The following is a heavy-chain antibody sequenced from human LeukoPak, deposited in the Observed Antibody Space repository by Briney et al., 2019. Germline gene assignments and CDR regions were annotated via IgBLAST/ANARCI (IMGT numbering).Heavy chain of an antibody. Sequence: ASVKVSCKASGYTFTGYYMHWVRQAPGQGLEWMGWINPNSGGTNYAQKFQGRVTMTRDTSISTAYMELSRLRSDDTAVYYCARVLDTAMVIYAFDIWGQGTMVTVSS. V-gene: IGHV1-2*02. CDR3: ARVLDTAMVIYAFDI. D-gene: IGHD5-18*01. CDR2: INPNSGGT. J-gene: IGHJ3*02. CDR1: GYTFTGYY.